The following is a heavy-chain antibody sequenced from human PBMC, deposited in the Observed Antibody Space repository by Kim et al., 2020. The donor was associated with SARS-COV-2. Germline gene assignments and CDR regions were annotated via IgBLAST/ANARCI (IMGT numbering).Heavy chain of an antibody. V-gene: IGHV3-30*01. D-gene: IGHD3-16*01. J-gene: IGHJ4*02. Sequence: KKYTADSVKGQLTISRDNSKNTLYLQMNSLRAEDTAVYYCASSLGYYFDYWGQGTLVTVSS. CDR3: ASSLGYYFDY. CDR2: KK.